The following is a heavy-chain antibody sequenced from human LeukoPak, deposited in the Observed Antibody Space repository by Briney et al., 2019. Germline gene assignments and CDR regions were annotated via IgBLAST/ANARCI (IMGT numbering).Heavy chain of an antibody. D-gene: IGHD3-10*01. V-gene: IGHV3-30-3*01. Sequence: SLRLSCAASGFTFSGYAMHWVRQAPGKGLEWVAVISYDGSNEYYADSVKGRFTISRDNSKNTLYLQMNSLSVEDTAVYCCARVGYYASGPFSYFDYWGQGTLVTVSS. CDR1: GFTFSGYA. J-gene: IGHJ4*02. CDR3: ARVGYYASGPFSYFDY. CDR2: ISYDGSNE.